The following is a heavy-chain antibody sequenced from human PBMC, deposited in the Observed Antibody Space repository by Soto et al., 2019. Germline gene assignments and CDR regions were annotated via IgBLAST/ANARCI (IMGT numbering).Heavy chain of an antibody. CDR2: INRDGGTT. D-gene: IGHD6-6*01. CDR3: AKSPGLYSSLSTVGYFDY. V-gene: IGHV3-74*03. J-gene: IGHJ4*02. Sequence: GSLRLSCAASGFTFSNYWMNWVRQAPGEGLVWVARINRDGGTTKYADSVKGRFTISRDNSKNTLYLQMNSLRAEDTAVYYCAKSPGLYSSLSTVGYFDYWGQGTLVTVSS. CDR1: GFTFSNYW.